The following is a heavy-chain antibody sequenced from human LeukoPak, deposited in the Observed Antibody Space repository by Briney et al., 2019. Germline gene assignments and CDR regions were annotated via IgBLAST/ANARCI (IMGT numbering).Heavy chain of an antibody. CDR1: GFTFSSYS. D-gene: IGHD6-19*01. CDR3: GREVVGASSGDY. J-gene: IGHJ4*02. CDR2: ISRSSSYI. V-gene: IGHV3-21*01. Sequence: PGGSLRLSCAASGFTFSSYSMNWVRQAPGKGLEWVSSISRSSSYIYYADSVKGRFTISRDNAKNSLYLQMNSLRAEDTAVYYCGREVVGASSGDYWGQGPLVTVSS.